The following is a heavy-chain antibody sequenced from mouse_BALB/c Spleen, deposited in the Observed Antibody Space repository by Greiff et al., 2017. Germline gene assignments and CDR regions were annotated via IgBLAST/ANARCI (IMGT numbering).Heavy chain of an antibody. V-gene: IGHV3-6*02. D-gene: IGHD2-4*01. Sequence: EVQVVESGPGLVKPSQSLSLTCSVTGYSITSGYYWNWIRQFPGNKLEWMGYISYDGSNNYNPSLKNRISITRDTSKNQFFLKLNSVTTEDTATYYCARGSMIMAMDYWGQGTSVTVSS. CDR1: GYSITSGYY. CDR2: ISYDGSN. J-gene: IGHJ4*01. CDR3: ARGSMIMAMDY.